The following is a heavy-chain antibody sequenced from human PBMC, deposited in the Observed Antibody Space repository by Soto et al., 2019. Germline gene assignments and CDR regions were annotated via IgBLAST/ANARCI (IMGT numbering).Heavy chain of an antibody. D-gene: IGHD6-13*01. CDR1: GFTFSSYS. Sequence: GGSLRLSCAASGFTFSSYSMNWVRQAPGKGLEWVSSISSSSSYIYYADSVKGRFTISRDNAKNSLYLQMNSLRAEDTAVYYCARGSLDSSSWYYFDYWGQGTLVTVSS. CDR3: ARGSLDSSSWYYFDY. CDR2: ISSSSSYI. V-gene: IGHV3-21*01. J-gene: IGHJ4*02.